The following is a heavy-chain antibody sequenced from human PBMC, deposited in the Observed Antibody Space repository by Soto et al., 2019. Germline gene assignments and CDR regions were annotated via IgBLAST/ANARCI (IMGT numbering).Heavy chain of an antibody. J-gene: IGHJ2*01. V-gene: IGHV3-30-3*01. CDR2: ISYDGSNK. CDR1: GFTFSSYA. CDR3: ARPLWRDDYNWGYFDL. D-gene: IGHD4-4*01. Sequence: QVQLVESGGGVVQPGRSLRLSCAASGFTFSSYAMHWVRQAPGKGLEWVAVISYDGSNKYYTDSVKGRFTISRDNSKYTLYLQMKRLSAEDTAVYYCARPLWRDDYNWGYFDLWGRGTLVTVSS.